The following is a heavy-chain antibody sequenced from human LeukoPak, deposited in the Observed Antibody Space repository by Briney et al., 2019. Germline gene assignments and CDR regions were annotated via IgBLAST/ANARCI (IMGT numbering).Heavy chain of an antibody. J-gene: IGHJ4*02. CDR2: IYYTGST. D-gene: IGHD3-22*01. CDR3: ARSRSSGYDYRFDS. Sequence: SETLSLTCPVSGGSISSGGYYWSWFRQPPGKGREWIGYIYYTGSTNYNPSLKSRVTISVDTSKNQFSLKLTSVTAADTALYYCARSRSSGYDYRFDSWGQGTLVTVSS. V-gene: IGHV4-61*08. CDR1: GGSISSGGYY.